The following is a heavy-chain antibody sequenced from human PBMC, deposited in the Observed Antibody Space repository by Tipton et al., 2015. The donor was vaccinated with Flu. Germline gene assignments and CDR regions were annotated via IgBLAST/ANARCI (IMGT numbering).Heavy chain of an antibody. Sequence: SLRLSCAASGFDFSSYEMNWVRQAPGKGLEWVSFINPSGITRYYADSVKGRFTTSRDNAANSLFLQMNSLRAGNTAVYYCARGFIRLCDYWGQGILVTVPS. D-gene: IGHD3-16*01. CDR2: INPSGITR. J-gene: IGHJ4*02. CDR1: GFDFSSYE. V-gene: IGHV3-48*03. CDR3: ARGFIRLCDY.